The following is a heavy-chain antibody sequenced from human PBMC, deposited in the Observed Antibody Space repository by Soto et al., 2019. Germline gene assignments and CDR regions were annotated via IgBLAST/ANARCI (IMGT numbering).Heavy chain of an antibody. V-gene: IGHV3-21*01. Sequence: GGSLRLSCAASGFTFSRYSMNWVRQAPGKGLEWVSSISSATNYIYYADSMKGRFTVSRDNAKNSVYLDMNSLSAEDTAVYYCARESEDLTSNFDYWGQGTLVTVSS. J-gene: IGHJ4*02. CDR2: ISSATNYI. CDR3: ARESEDLTSNFDY. CDR1: GFTFSRYS.